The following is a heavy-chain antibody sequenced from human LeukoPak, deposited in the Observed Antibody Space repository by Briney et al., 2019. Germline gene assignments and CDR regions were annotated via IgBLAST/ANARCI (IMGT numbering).Heavy chain of an antibody. D-gene: IGHD6-6*01. CDR1: GGYISNYY. J-gene: IGHJ4*02. CDR3: ARTLSEYSSSSLGY. CDR2: IYYSGST. V-gene: IGHV4-59*01. Sequence: SETLSLTCTVSGGYISNYYWSWIRQPPGKGLEWIGYIYYSGSTNYNPSLKSRVTISVDTSKNQFSLKLSSVTAADTAVYYCARTLSEYSSSSLGYWGQGTLVTVSS.